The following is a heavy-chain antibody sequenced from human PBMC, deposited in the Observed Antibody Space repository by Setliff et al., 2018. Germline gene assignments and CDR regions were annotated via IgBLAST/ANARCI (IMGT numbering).Heavy chain of an antibody. J-gene: IGHJ4*02. CDR2: IYSSGST. CDR1: GGSISSGDYY. V-gene: IGHV4-30-4*08. Sequence: SETLSLTCTVSGGSISSGDYYWSWIRQPPGKGLEWIGYIYSSGSTYYNPSLKSRVTMSIDTSKNQFSPKLSSVTAADTAVYYCARESRYYYDNLGTLDYWGQGTLVTVSS. CDR3: ARESRYYYDNLGTLDY. D-gene: IGHD3-22*01.